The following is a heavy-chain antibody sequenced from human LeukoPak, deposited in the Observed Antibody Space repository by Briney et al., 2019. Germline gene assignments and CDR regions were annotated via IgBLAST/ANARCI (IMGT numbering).Heavy chain of an antibody. CDR3: AREDSDYSNYDF. CDR2: ISGSGSVI. V-gene: IGHV3-48*03. Sequence: PGVSLRLSCAACGFSFRSYEMNWVRQAPGKGRECVSYISGSGSVIYYADSVKGRFTVSRDNAKNSLYLQMTDLRAEDTAVYYCAREDSDYSNYDFWGQGTLVTVSS. D-gene: IGHD4-11*01. CDR1: GFSFRSYE. J-gene: IGHJ4*02.